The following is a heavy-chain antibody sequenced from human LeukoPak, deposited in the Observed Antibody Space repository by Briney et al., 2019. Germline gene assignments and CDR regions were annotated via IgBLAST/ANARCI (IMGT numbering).Heavy chain of an antibody. CDR2: ISWSTNMK. J-gene: IGHJ4*02. Sequence: PGGSLRLSCAASGFTFDDYAMHWVRQVPGKGLEWVSGISWSTNMKGYADSVKGRFTISRDNAKNSLYLQMNSLRGEDTAFYFCAKWSTSNYGDFGHFDYWGQGTLVTVSS. D-gene: IGHD4-17*01. CDR3: AKWSTSNYGDFGHFDY. V-gene: IGHV3-9*01. CDR1: GFTFDDYA.